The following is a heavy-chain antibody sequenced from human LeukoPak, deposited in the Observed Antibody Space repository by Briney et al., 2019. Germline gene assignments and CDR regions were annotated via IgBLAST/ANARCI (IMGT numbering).Heavy chain of an antibody. Sequence: GGSLRLSCAASGFTFSSYAMHWVRQAPGKGLEWVVVISYDGSNKYYADSVKGRFTISRDNSKNTLYLQMNSLRAEDTAVYYCARAKGKVVGPYYFDYWGQGTLVTVSS. V-gene: IGHV3-30-3*01. D-gene: IGHD2-15*01. CDR3: ARAKGKVVGPYYFDY. CDR1: GFTFSSYA. CDR2: ISYDGSNK. J-gene: IGHJ4*02.